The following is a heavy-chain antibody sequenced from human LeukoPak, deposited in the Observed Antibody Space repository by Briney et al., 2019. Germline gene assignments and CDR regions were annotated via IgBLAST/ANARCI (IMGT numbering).Heavy chain of an antibody. V-gene: IGHV1-8*01. J-gene: IGHJ4*02. CDR2: MNPNSGNT. CDR3: ARGFMSYIVVVPAAKADY. D-gene: IGHD2-2*01. CDR1: GYTFTSYD. Sequence: ASVKVSCKASGYTFTSYDINWVRQATGQGLEWMGWMNPNSGNTGYAQKFQGRVTMTRNTSISTAYMELSSLRSEDTAVYYCARGFMSYIVVVPAAKADYWGQGTLVTV.